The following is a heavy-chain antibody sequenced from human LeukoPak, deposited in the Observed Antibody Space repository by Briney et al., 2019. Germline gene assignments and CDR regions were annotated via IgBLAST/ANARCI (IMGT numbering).Heavy chain of an antibody. V-gene: IGHV4-61*02. CDR2: IYGTGST. J-gene: IGHJ4*02. D-gene: IGHD2-2*01. CDR1: GDSISSGSYY. Sequence: SQTLSLTCTVSGDSISSGSYYWSWIRQPAGKGLEWIGRIYGTGSTNYNPSLRSRVPISVDTSKSQLSLKLSSVAAADTAVYYCAREACSSTNCYPPFDTWGQGTLVTVSS. CDR3: AREACSSTNCYPPFDT.